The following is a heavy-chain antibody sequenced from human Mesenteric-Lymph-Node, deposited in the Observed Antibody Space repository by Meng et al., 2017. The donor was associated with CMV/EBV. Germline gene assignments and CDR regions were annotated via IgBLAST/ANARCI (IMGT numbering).Heavy chain of an antibody. CDR2: INTNTGNP. D-gene: IGHD3-10*01. CDR3: ARPSGDYYGSGSSDFDY. Sequence: YNFTSYAMNWVRQAPGQGLEWMGWINTNTGNPTYAQGFTGRFVFSLDTSVSTAYLQISSLKAEDTAVYYCARPSGDYYGSGSSDFDYWGQGTLVTVSS. V-gene: IGHV7-4-1*02. CDR1: YNFTSYA. J-gene: IGHJ4*02.